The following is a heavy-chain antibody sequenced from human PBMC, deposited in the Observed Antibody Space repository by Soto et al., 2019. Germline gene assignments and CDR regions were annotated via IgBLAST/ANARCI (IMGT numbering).Heavy chain of an antibody. Sequence: GGSLRLSCAASGFTFSSYAMHWVRQAPGKGLEWVAVISYDGSNKYYADSVKGRFTISRDNSKNTLYLQMNSLRVEDTAVYYCAKGGTALLGFARSWGQGTLVTVSS. CDR2: ISYDGSNK. V-gene: IGHV3-30-3*01. J-gene: IGHJ4*02. CDR1: GFTFSSYA. CDR3: AKGGTALLGFARS. D-gene: IGHD5-18*01.